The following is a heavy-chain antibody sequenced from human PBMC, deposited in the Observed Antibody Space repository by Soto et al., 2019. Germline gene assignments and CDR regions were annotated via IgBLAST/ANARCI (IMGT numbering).Heavy chain of an antibody. Sequence: PGESLKISCKGSGYSFAGYWITWVRQKPGKGLEWMGRIDPSDSQTYYSPSFRGHVTISATKSITTVFLQWSSLRASDTAMYYCARQIYDSDTGPNFQYYFDSWGQGAPVTVSS. CDR2: IDPSDSQT. CDR1: GYSFAGYW. CDR3: ARQIYDSDTGPNFQYYFDS. J-gene: IGHJ4*02. V-gene: IGHV5-10-1*01. D-gene: IGHD3-22*01.